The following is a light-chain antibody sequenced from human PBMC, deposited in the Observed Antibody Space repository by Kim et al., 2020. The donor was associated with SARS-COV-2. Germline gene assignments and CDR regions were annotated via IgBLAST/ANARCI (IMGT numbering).Light chain of an antibody. CDR3: QQGHSVPLT. V-gene: IGKV1-39*01. CDR1: QSINNY. Sequence: DIKMTQSPSSLSASLGDRVTITCRASQSINNYLNWYQQNLGKAPKLLIAVASTLQSGVPTRFSGSRSGTDFTLTINGVQPEDSGTYYCQQGHSVPLTFGGGTKLEI. J-gene: IGKJ4*01. CDR2: VAS.